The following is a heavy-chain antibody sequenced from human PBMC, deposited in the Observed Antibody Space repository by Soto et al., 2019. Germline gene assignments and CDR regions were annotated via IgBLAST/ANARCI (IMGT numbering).Heavy chain of an antibody. CDR1: GGAISSYY. D-gene: IGHD3-22*01. Sequence: SETLSLTCSVSGGAISSYYWSWIRQPPGKGLEWIGYIYYSGSTNYNPSLKSRVTISVDTSKNQFSLKLSSVTAADTAVYYCARDLPYEGYDYWGQGTLVTVSS. J-gene: IGHJ4*02. CDR2: IYYSGST. CDR3: ARDLPYEGYDY. V-gene: IGHV4-59*01.